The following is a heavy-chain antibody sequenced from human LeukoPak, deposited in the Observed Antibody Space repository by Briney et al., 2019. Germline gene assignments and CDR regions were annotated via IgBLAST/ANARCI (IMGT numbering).Heavy chain of an antibody. CDR3: ASYPSSSYY. CDR2: IYSGGST. V-gene: IGHV3-53*01. J-gene: IGHJ4*01. Sequence: GGCLSPSCAVSGSTVSNNCMSWVRQAPGRGLEYVSIIYSGGSTYYTDSVKGRFTISRDTSKNTVYLQMNSLRAEDTAVYYCASYPSSSYYWGHGALFTVSS. CDR1: GSTVSNNC.